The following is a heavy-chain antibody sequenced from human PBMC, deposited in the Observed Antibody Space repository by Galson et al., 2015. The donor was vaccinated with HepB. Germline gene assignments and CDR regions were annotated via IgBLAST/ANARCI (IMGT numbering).Heavy chain of an antibody. CDR3: AARAGSSGWYTTAFDI. D-gene: IGHD6-19*01. V-gene: IGHV5-51*03. Sequence: QSGAEVKKPGESLKISCKGSGYSFTTYWIGWVRQMPGKGPEWMGIIYPDDSDTKYRPSFQGQVTISADKSISTAYLQWSSLKASDTAMYYCAARAGSSGWYTTAFDIWGQGTMVTVSS. CDR2: IYPDDSDT. J-gene: IGHJ3*02. CDR1: GYSFTTYW.